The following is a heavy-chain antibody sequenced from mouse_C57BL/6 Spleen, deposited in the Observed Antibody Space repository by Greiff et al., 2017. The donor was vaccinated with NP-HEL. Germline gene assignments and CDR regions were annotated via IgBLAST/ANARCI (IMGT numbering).Heavy chain of an antibody. V-gene: IGHV1-50*01. Sequence: QVQLQQPGAELVKPGASVKLSCKASGYTFTSYWMQWVKQRPGQGLEWIGEIDPSDSYTNYNQKFKGKATLTVDTSSSTAYMQLSSLTSEDSAVYYCARWRWDLDYWGQGTTLTVSS. CDR3: ARWRWDLDY. D-gene: IGHD1-1*02. CDR1: GYTFTSYW. CDR2: IDPSDSYT. J-gene: IGHJ2*01.